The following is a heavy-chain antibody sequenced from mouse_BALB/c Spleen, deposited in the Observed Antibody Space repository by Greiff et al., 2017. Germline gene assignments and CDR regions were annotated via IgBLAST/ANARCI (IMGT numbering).Heavy chain of an antibody. CDR2: IDPANGNT. V-gene: IGHV14-1*02. Sequence: VQLQQPGAELVRPGASVKLSCKASGYSFTSYWMNWVKQRPEQGLEWIGRIDPANGNTKYDPKFQGKATITADTSSNTAYLQLSSLTSEDTAVYYCARYYYDGSFPFDYWGQGTTLTVSS. CDR1: GYSFTSYW. D-gene: IGHD1-1*01. J-gene: IGHJ2*01. CDR3: ARYYYDGSFPFDY.